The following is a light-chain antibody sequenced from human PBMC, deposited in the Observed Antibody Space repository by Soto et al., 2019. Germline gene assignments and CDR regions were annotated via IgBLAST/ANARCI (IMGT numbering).Light chain of an antibody. CDR2: ATS. Sequence: EIVLTQSPGTLSLSPGDRVTLSCRASQSVSTNYFSWYQQKPGQAPRLLIYATSSRAVGIPDRFSGSGSGTDFTLTISRLEPEDFAMYYCQQYSDYNSPRYSFGQGTRLEI. CDR1: QSVSTNY. V-gene: IGKV3-20*01. J-gene: IGKJ2*03. CDR3: QQYSDYNSPRYS.